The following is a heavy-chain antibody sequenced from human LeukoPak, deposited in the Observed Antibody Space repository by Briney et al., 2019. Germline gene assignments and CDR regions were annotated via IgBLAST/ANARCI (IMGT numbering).Heavy chain of an antibody. D-gene: IGHD3-3*01. CDR3: AKDWRYSDY. CDR2: ISPDGSNK. V-gene: IGHV3-30*18. J-gene: IGHJ4*02. Sequence: PGRSLRLSCAASGFTFSSYGMHWVRQAPGKGLEWVAVISPDGSNKYYADSVKGRFTISRDNSKNTLYLQMNSLRAEDTAVYYCAKDWRYSDYWGQGTLVTVSS. CDR1: GFTFSSYG.